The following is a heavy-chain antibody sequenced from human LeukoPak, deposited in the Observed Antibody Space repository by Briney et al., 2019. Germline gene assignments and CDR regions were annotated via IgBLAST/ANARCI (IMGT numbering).Heavy chain of an antibody. J-gene: IGHJ4*02. Sequence: ASVKVSCKASDYTFTNYGVSWVRQAPGQGLEWMGWISAYNGKTYYAQKFQGRVTVTTDTSTSTAYMDLRSLRSDDTAVYYCARTNLDCKNGVCYDYWGQGTPVTVSS. V-gene: IGHV1-18*01. CDR3: ARTNLDCKNGVCYDY. CDR2: ISAYNGKT. D-gene: IGHD2-8*01. CDR1: DYTFTNYG.